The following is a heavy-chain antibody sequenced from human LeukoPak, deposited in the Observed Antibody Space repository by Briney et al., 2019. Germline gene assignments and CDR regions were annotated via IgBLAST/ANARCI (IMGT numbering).Heavy chain of an antibody. CDR2: IVVGSGNT. V-gene: IGHV1-58*01. CDR1: GFTFTSSA. D-gene: IGHD4-23*01. J-gene: IGHJ3*01. CDR3: AAEGRPTVVTFRKGAVDL. Sequence: VASVKVSCKASGFTFTSSAVQWVRQARGQRLEWIGWIVVGSGNTNYAQKFQERVTITRDMSTSTVYVELSSLRSEDTAVYYCAAEGRPTVVTFRKGAVDLWGQGTMVTVSS.